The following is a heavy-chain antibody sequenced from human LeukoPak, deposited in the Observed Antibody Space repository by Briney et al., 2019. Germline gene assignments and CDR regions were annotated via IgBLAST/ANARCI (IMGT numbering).Heavy chain of an antibody. CDR2: IYSGGST. D-gene: IGHD3-9*01. CDR3: ARAGHDYDILTGYFE. V-gene: IGHV3-66*01. CDR1: GFTVSSNY. Sequence: GGSLRLSCAASGFTVSSNYMSWVRQAPGKGLEWVSVIYSGGSTYYADSVKGRFTISRDNSKNTLYLQMNSLRAEDTAVYYCARAGHDYDILTGYFEWGQGTLVTVSS. J-gene: IGHJ4*02.